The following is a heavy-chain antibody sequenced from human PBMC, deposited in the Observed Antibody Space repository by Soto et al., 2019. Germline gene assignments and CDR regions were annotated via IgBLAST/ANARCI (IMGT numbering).Heavy chain of an antibody. Sequence: QMQLQESGPGLVKPSETLSLTCAVSSASIISEQRWSWVRQPPGKGPEWIGEIHHSGSTNSNPSVRSLVSMSVDKSKNQCSLNLNSVTAADTAVYYCARSFGWYAIDQWGQGALVIVSS. D-gene: IGHD6-19*01. J-gene: IGHJ4*02. V-gene: IGHV4-4*02. CDR1: SASIISEQR. CDR2: IHHSGST. CDR3: ARSFGWYAIDQ.